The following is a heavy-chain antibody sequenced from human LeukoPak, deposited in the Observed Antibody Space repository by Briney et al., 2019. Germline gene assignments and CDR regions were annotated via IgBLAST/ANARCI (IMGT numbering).Heavy chain of an antibody. CDR3: ATMVRGVMGNWFDP. J-gene: IGHJ5*02. CDR1: GYTFTGYY. CDR2: INPNSGGT. V-gene: IGHV1-2*06. D-gene: IGHD3-10*01. Sequence: ASVKVSCKASGYTFTGYYMHWVRQAPGQGLEWMGRINPNSGGTNYAQKFQGRVTMTRDTSISTAYIELSRLRSDDTAVYYCATMVRGVMGNWFDPWGQGTLVTVSS.